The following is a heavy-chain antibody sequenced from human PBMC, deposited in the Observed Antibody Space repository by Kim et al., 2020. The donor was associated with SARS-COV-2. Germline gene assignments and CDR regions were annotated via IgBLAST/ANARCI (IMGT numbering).Heavy chain of an antibody. Sequence: SETLSLTCTVSGGSISSYYWSWIRQPPGKGLEWIGYIYYSGSTNYNPSLKSRVTISVDTSKNQFSLKLSSVTAADTAVYYCARDGGDYDILTGYYKTDAFDIWGQGTMVTVSS. J-gene: IGHJ3*02. CDR3: ARDGGDYDILTGYYKTDAFDI. CDR1: GGSISSYY. D-gene: IGHD3-9*01. V-gene: IGHV4-59*01. CDR2: IYYSGST.